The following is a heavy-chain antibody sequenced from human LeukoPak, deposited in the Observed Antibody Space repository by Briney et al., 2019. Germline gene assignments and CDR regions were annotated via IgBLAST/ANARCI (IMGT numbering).Heavy chain of an antibody. D-gene: IGHD7-27*01. CDR3: ARPVATNWGSAAYFDY. Sequence: GESLKFSCTSSVYCITSYLIGCVRDIAGKRLEWVVISYPGDTDTRYSPSFQGQVTFSADESISTAYLQWSSLKASDTAMYYFARPVATNWGSAAYFDYCGQGSLVTASS. CDR1: VYCITSYL. V-gene: IGHV5-51*01. J-gene: IGHJ4*02. CDR2: SYPGDTDT.